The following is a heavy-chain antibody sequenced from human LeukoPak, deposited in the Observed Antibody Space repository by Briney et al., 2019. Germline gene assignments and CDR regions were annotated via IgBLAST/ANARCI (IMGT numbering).Heavy chain of an antibody. CDR1: GFTFSSYD. J-gene: IGHJ5*02. CDR3: AREGIAAFGFPLLNWFDP. V-gene: IGHV3-13*01. CDR2: MGTACDT. D-gene: IGHD6-13*01. Sequence: GGSLSLFCAASGFTFSSYDMHWVRQATGRGVEGVSAMGTACDTYYPGSVNGRFTISRENAKYSLYLQMNSLRAGDTAVYYCAREGIAAFGFPLLNWFDPWGQGTLVTVSS.